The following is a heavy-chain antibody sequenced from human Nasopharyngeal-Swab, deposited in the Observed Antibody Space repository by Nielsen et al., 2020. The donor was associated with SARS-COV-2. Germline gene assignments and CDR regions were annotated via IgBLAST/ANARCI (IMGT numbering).Heavy chain of an antibody. CDR3: AHYASAAY. Sequence: GESLKISCADSGFNFNTSGMTWVRQAPGKGLEWVANINPDGGEMQYVDSVKGRFTISRDNAENSLYLHMNSLRGDDTAVYYCAHYASAAYWGQGTLVTVSS. V-gene: IGHV3-7*03. D-gene: IGHD2-2*01. CDR2: INPDGGEM. CDR1: GFNFNTSG. J-gene: IGHJ4*02.